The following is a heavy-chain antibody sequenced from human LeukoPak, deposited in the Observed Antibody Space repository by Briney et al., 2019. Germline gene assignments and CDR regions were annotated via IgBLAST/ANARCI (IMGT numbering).Heavy chain of an antibody. CDR2: IYSGGST. CDR1: GFTVSSNY. V-gene: IGHV3-53*01. D-gene: IGHD6-19*01. J-gene: IGHJ4*02. Sequence: GGSLRLSCAASGFTVSSNYMSWVRQAPGKGLEWVSVIYSGGSTYYADSVKGRFTISRDNSKNTLYLQMNSLRAEDTAVYYCARGAYSSGFRLDYWGQGTLVTVSS. CDR3: ARGAYSSGFRLDY.